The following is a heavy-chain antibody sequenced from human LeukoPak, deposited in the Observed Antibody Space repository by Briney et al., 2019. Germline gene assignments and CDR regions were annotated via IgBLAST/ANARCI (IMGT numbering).Heavy chain of an antibody. J-gene: IGHJ4*02. CDR3: AKTYGSGSYLDY. CDR1: GFTFGNHG. Sequence: PGRSLRLSCAASGFTFGNHGMHWVRQAPGKGLEWVALISYDGNNKYYADSVKGRFTISRDNSKNTLYLQMNSLRAEDTAVYYCAKTYGSGSYLDYWGQGTLVTVSS. D-gene: IGHD3-10*01. V-gene: IGHV3-30*18. CDR2: ISYDGNNK.